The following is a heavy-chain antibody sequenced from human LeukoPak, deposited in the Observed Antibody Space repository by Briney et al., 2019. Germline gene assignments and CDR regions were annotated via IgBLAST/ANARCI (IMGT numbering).Heavy chain of an antibody. CDR1: GFTVSSNY. V-gene: IGHV3-53*05. J-gene: IGHJ4*02. Sequence: GGSLRLSCAASGFTVSSNYMSWVRQAPGKGLEWVSVIYSGGSTYYADSVKGRFTISRDNSKNTLYLQMNSLRAEDTAVYYCAKDSYPSLGYCSSTSCPLDYWGQGTLVTVSS. CDR3: AKDSYPSLGYCSSTSCPLDY. CDR2: IYSGGST. D-gene: IGHD2-2*01.